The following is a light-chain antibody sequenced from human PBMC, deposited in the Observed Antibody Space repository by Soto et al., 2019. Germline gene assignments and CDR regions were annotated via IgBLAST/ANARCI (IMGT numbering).Light chain of an antibody. Sequence: QSALTQPASVSGSPGQSITISCTGTSSDVGGYNYVSWYQQHPGKAPKLMIYDVSNRPSGVSNRFSGSKSGNTASLTISGLQAEDEAAYYCSSSGPVFGTGTKVTVL. CDR1: SSDVGGYNY. CDR2: DVS. J-gene: IGLJ1*01. V-gene: IGLV2-14*01. CDR3: SSSGPV.